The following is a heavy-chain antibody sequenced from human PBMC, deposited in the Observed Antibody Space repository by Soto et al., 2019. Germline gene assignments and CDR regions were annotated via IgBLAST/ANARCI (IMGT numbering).Heavy chain of an antibody. D-gene: IGHD6-19*01. V-gene: IGHV3-30*03. Sequence: VQLVESGGGVVQPGRSLRLSCAASGFTFSDYAMHWVSQAPGKGLEWVAVVSHDGRNTHYADSVKGRFTISRDSSKNTVSLEMTSLRSEDTAVYYCSTGGRQWLVTSDFNYWGQGALVTVSA. CDR2: VSHDGRNT. J-gene: IGHJ4*02. CDR1: GFTFSDYA. CDR3: STGGRQWLVTSDFNY.